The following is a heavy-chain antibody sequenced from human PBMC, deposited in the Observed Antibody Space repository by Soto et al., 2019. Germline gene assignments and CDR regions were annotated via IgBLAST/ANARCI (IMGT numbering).Heavy chain of an antibody. Sequence: QVQLVQSGAEVKKPESSVKVSCKAPGGTFSTYAISWVRQAPGQGLEWMGGIIPMFGTANYAQRFQDRVTINAGESTNTVYMELSSLRSEDTAVYFCASGIQLWLRRINNGYSGWGQGTLVTVSS. CDR2: IIPMFGTA. CDR1: GGTFSTYA. D-gene: IGHD5-18*01. CDR3: ASGIQLWLRRINNGYSG. J-gene: IGHJ4*02. V-gene: IGHV1-69*12.